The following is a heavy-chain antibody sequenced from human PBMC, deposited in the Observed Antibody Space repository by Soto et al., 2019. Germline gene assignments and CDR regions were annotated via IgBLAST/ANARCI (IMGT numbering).Heavy chain of an antibody. CDR1: GFTFSSYG. J-gene: IGHJ6*02. V-gene: IGHV3-30*18. CDR3: AKDFLRFLEWSPPGYGMDV. Sequence: PGVSRGISWAASGFTFSSYGMHWVRQAPGKGLEWVAVISYDVSNKYYADSVMGRFTISRDNSKNTVYLQMNSLRAEDTAVYSCAKDFLRFLEWSPPGYGMDVWGQGTMVTVSS. D-gene: IGHD3-3*01. CDR2: ISYDVSNK.